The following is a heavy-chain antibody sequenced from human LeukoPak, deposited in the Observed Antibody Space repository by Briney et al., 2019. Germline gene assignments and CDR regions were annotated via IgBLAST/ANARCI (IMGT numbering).Heavy chain of an antibody. Sequence: GGSLRLSCAASGFIFSTYSMNWVRQAPGKGLEWVSSITGSYSHIYYADSVKGRFTISRDNAKNSLYLQMNSLRAEDTAVYYCAKIFRDGDYYFDYWGQGTLVTVSS. CDR2: ITGSYSHI. CDR1: GFIFSTYS. CDR3: AKIFRDGDYYFDY. J-gene: IGHJ4*02. D-gene: IGHD2-21*02. V-gene: IGHV3-21*04.